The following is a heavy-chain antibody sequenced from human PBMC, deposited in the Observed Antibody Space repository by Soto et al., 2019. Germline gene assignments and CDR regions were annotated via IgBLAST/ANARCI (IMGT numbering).Heavy chain of an antibody. CDR3: ARRDSHGYFRYFDN. CDR2: TNGNLGTG. V-gene: IGHV1-69*06. D-gene: IGHD4-17*01. Sequence: QVQLVQSGAEVKKPGSSVNVSCKAAGGTFSSYPISWVRQAPGQGLEWMGGTNGNLGTGNYAQKFRGRFTITTDISTTTAYMELSSLTSEDTAVYYCARRDSHGYFRYFDNWGQGTLVTVSS. J-gene: IGHJ4*02. CDR1: GGTFSSYP.